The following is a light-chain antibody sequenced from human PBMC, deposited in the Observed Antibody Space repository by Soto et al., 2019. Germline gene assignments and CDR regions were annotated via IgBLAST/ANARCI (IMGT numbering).Light chain of an antibody. J-gene: IGKJ1*01. Sequence: DIQMTQSPSTLSASVGDRVTITCRASQSISSWLAWYQQKPGKAPKLLFYEASSSEIGVPPRFSGSGFGTEFTLTISSLQPEDFATYYCQHYKESSTFGQGTRLEIK. CDR3: QHYKESST. CDR2: EAS. V-gene: IGKV1-5*03. CDR1: QSISSW.